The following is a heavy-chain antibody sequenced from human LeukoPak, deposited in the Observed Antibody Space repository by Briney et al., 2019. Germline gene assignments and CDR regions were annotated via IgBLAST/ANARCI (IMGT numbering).Heavy chain of an antibody. D-gene: IGHD2-21*02. V-gene: IGHV3-33*01. CDR3: ARDLSPFCGSDCYGGGLGY. J-gene: IGHJ4*02. CDR1: GFTFNHYG. CDR2: MWYGRTDK. Sequence: GGSLRLSCAASGFTFNHYGIHWVRQAPGKGLEWVAVMWYGRTDKYYADSVKGRFTISRDNSKNTLFIEMNSLRAEDTAVYYCARDLSPFCGSDCYGGGLGYWGQGTLVTVSS.